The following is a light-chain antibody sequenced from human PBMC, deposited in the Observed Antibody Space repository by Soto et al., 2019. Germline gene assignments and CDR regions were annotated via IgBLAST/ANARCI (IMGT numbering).Light chain of an antibody. Sequence: QSVLTQPPSASGTPGQRITISCSGSSSNIGSHTVNWHQQVPGTAPKLLIYSNNERPSGVPDRFSGSKSGTSASLAISGLQSGDEAYYYCAAWDDSLNGVIFGGGTKLTVL. CDR3: AAWDDSLNGVI. V-gene: IGLV1-44*01. J-gene: IGLJ2*01. CDR2: SNN. CDR1: SSNIGSHT.